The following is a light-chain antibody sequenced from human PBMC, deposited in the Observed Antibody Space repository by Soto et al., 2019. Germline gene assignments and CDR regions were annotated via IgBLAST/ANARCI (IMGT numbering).Light chain of an antibody. CDR1: QTVSSAY. Sequence: DTVLTQSPGTVSLSPGERATLSCRASQTVSSAYLAWFQQKPGQAPRLLIYGASSRATGIPDRFSGAGSGTEFTLTISRVAPEDYAVYYCQQYETSPWTYGQGTKVDIK. CDR3: QQYETSPWT. CDR2: GAS. V-gene: IGKV3-20*01. J-gene: IGKJ1*01.